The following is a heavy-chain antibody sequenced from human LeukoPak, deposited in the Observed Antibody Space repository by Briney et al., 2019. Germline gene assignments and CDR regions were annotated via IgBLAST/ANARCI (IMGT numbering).Heavy chain of an antibody. D-gene: IGHD4-17*01. Sequence: SETLSLTCTVSGGSISSGGYYWSWIRQHPGKGLEWIGYIYYSGSTYYNPSLKSRVTISVDTSKNQFSLKLSSVTAADTAVYYCARDPTTTMSASDIWGQGTMVTVSS. CDR3: ARDPTTTMSASDI. CDR2: IYYSGST. CDR1: GGSISSGGYY. V-gene: IGHV4-31*03. J-gene: IGHJ3*02.